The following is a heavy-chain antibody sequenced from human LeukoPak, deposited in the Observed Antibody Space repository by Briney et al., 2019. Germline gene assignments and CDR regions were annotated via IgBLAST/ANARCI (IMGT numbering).Heavy chain of an antibody. Sequence: VASVKVSCKASGGTFSSYAISWVRQAPGQGLEWMGGIIPIFGTANYAQKFQGRVTITADESTSTAYMEPSSLRSEDTAVYYCARTGFDGSGSYYMDYYYGMDVWGKGTTVTVSS. CDR1: GGTFSSYA. CDR3: ARTGFDGSGSYYMDYYYGMDV. V-gene: IGHV1-69*13. D-gene: IGHD3-10*01. J-gene: IGHJ6*04. CDR2: IIPIFGTA.